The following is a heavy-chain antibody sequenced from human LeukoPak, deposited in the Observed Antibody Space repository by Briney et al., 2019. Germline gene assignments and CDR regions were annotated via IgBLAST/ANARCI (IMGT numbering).Heavy chain of an antibody. CDR2: IYTSGST. V-gene: IGHV4-4*07. CDR3: ARAAGEWELSPYFDY. CDR1: GGSISSYY. Sequence: SETLSHTCTVSGGSISSYYWSWIRQPAGKGLEWIGRIYTSGSTNYNPSLKSRVTMSVDTSKNQFSLKLSSVTAADTAVYYCARAAGEWELSPYFDYWGQGTLVTVSP. J-gene: IGHJ4*02. D-gene: IGHD1-26*01.